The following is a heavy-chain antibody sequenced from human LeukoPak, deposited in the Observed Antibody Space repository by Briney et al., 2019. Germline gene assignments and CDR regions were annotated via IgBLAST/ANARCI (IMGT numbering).Heavy chain of an antibody. CDR1: GFTFEDHA. V-gene: IGHV3-43D*03. CDR3: AKGLGVTHDDFDY. D-gene: IGHD3-10*01. J-gene: IGHJ4*02. CDR2: ISWDGRKT. Sequence: GGSLRLSCAASGFTFEDHAMHWVRQVPGKGLEWVSLISWDGRKTYYADSVKGRFTSSRDNSKDSLYLQMNSLRAEDTALYYCAKGLGVTHDDFDYWGQGTLVTVSS.